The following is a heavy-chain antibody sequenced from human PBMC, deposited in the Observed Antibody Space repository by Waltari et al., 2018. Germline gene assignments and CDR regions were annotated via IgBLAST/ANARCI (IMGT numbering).Heavy chain of an antibody. Sequence: EVQLVESGGGLVHPGGSLRLSCAASGFSFSSYWMSWVRQAPGKGLEWVASIKQDGSDKHYMDSVRGRFTISRDNAKKSLYLEMNRLIDDDTAVYNCASVRSGWDFWGQGTLVTVSS. J-gene: IGHJ4*02. CDR2: IKQDGSDK. D-gene: IGHD6-19*01. CDR3: ASVRSGWDF. CDR1: GFSFSSYW. V-gene: IGHV3-7*02.